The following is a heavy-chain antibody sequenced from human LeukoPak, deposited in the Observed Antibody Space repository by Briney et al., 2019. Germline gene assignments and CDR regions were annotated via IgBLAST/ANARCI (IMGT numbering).Heavy chain of an antibody. CDR1: GGSILTTNW. J-gene: IGHJ4*02. D-gene: IGHD1-26*01. Sequence: SETLSLTCAVSGGSILTTNWWSWVRQPPGKGLEWIGEVHLSGASNYNPSLKSRVSMSIDKSKNQLSLKLTSVTAADTAMYYCARESGAFSPFGFWGQGTLVTVSS. V-gene: IGHV4-4*02. CDR2: VHLSGAS. CDR3: ARESGAFSPFGF.